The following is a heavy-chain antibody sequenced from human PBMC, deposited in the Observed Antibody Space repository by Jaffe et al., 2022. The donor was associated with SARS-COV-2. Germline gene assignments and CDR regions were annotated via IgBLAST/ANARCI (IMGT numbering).Heavy chain of an antibody. Sequence: QVQLQESGPGLVKPSQTLSLTCTVSGGSISSGSYYWSWIRQPAGKGLEWIGRIYTSGSTNYNPSLKSRVTISVDTSKNQFSLKLSSVTAADTAVYYCARGRLLGPYYDPSWGPYDSSKTPDWYFDLWGRGTLVTVSS. CDR2: IYTSGST. V-gene: IGHV4-61*02. D-gene: IGHD3-22*01. J-gene: IGHJ2*01. CDR1: GGSISSGSYY. CDR3: ARGRLLGPYYDPSWGPYDSSKTPDWYFDL.